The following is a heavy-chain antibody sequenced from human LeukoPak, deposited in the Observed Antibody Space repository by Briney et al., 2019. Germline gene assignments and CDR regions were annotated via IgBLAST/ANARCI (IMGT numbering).Heavy chain of an antibody. CDR3: ARLPTVVVKSSDY. CDR2: INPNSGGT. D-gene: IGHD3-22*01. V-gene: IGHV1-2*06. Sequence: ASVKVSCKASGGTFSSYAISWVRQAPGQGLEWMGRINPNSGGTNYAQKFQGRVTMTRDTSISTAYMELSRLRSDDTAVYYCARLPTVVVKSSDYWGQGTLVTVSS. J-gene: IGHJ4*02. CDR1: GGTFSSYA.